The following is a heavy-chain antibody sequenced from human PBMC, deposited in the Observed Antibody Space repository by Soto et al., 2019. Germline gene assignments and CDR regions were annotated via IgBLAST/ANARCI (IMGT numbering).Heavy chain of an antibody. CDR1: GGSFRGFY. CDR2: INHVGIT. CDR3: ARAHEFWGGRQQPIYS. Sequence: QVQLQQWGAGLLKPSETLSLTCAVSGGSFRGFYWTWIRQSPGKGLEWLGDINHVGITNYNPSLKSRVSIPVDTSKSQFSLKLSSVTAADTAVYYCARAHEFWGGRQQPIYSCGHGTLVTVSS. J-gene: IGHJ5*01. D-gene: IGHD2-15*01. V-gene: IGHV4-34*01.